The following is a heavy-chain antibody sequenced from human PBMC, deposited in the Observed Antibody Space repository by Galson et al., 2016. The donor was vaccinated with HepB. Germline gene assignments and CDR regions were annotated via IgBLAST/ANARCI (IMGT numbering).Heavy chain of an antibody. V-gene: IGHV1-46*01. J-gene: IGHJ3*02. CDR1: GYSFSNYY. CDR2: FNPSGGTT. D-gene: IGHD3-9*01. Sequence: SVKVSCQASGYSFSNYYIHWVRLAPGQRLEWLGVFNPSGGTTDDSQKFRDRVTMTRDTSTSTVYMELSSLRSEDTAMYYCARGSHDIVDGYPGDALDIWGQGTLVTVSS. CDR3: ARGSHDIVDGYPGDALDI.